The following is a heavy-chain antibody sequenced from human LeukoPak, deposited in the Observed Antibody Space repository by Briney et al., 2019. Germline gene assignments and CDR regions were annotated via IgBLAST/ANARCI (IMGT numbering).Heavy chain of an antibody. CDR2: INAGNGNT. Sequence: ASVKVSCKASGYTFTSYAMHWVRQAPGQRLEWMGWINAGNGNTKYSQKFQGRVTITRDTSASTAYMELSSLRSEDTAVYYCARDRDLWFGDLGAFDIWGQGTMVTVSS. CDR1: GYTFTSYA. D-gene: IGHD3-10*01. J-gene: IGHJ3*02. V-gene: IGHV1-3*01. CDR3: ARDRDLWFGDLGAFDI.